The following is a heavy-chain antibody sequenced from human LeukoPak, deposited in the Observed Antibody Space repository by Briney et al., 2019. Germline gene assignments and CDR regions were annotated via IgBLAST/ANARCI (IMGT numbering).Heavy chain of an antibody. D-gene: IGHD3-22*01. Sequence: GGSLRLSCAASGFTFSSYSMNWVRQAPGKGLEWVSSISSSSSYIYYADSVKGRFTISRDNAKNSLYLQMNSLGAEDTAVYYCARGILSYYYDSSGWNWFDPWGQGTLVTVSS. CDR2: ISSSSSYI. CDR1: GFTFSSYS. CDR3: ARGILSYYYDSSGWNWFDP. V-gene: IGHV3-21*01. J-gene: IGHJ5*02.